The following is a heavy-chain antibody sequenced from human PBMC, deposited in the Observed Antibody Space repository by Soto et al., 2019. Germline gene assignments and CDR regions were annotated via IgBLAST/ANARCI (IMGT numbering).Heavy chain of an antibody. CDR3: AREGITMFGVVIDAFDI. CDR2: IYSGGST. J-gene: IGHJ3*02. V-gene: IGHV3-53*01. D-gene: IGHD3-3*01. CDR1: GFTVSSNY. Sequence: GGSLRLSCAASGFTVSSNYMSWVRQAPGKGLEWVSVIYSGGSTYYADSVKGRFTISRDNSKNTLYLQMNSLRAEDTAVYYCAREGITMFGVVIDAFDIWGQGTMVTVSS.